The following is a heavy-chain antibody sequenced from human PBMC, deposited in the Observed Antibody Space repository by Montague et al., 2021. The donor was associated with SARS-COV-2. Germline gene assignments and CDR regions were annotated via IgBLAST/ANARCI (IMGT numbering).Heavy chain of an antibody. CDR1: GFTFSSYE. CDR2: ISSSGSTI. V-gene: IGHV3-48*03. J-gene: IGHJ6*02. Sequence: SLRLSCAASGFTFSSYEMNWVRQAPGKGLEWVSYISSSGSTIYYADSVKGRFTISRDNSKNTLHLQMNSLRAEDTAVYYCARVWFGELLSYYGMDVWGQGTTVTVSS. D-gene: IGHD3-10*01. CDR3: ARVWFGELLSYYGMDV.